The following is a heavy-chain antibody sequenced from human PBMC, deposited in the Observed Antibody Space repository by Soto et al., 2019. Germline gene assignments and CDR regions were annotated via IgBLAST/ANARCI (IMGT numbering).Heavy chain of an antibody. CDR2: ISGSGGST. V-gene: IGHV3-23*01. CDR3: AKKRHDYGDYGGGY. D-gene: IGHD4-17*01. J-gene: IGHJ4*02. CDR1: GFTFSSYA. Sequence: GGSLRLSCAASGFTFSSYAMSWVRQAPGKGLEWVSAISGSGGSTYYADSVKGRFTISRDNSKNTLYLQMNSLRAEDTAVYYCAKKRHDYGDYGGGYWGQGTLVTVSS.